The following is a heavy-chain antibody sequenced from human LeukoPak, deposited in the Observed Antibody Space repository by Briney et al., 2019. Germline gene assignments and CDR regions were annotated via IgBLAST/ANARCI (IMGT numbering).Heavy chain of an antibody. CDR2: IYYSGST. J-gene: IGHJ2*01. Sequence: SETLSLTCTVSGGSISSYYWSWIRQPPVKGPEWIGYIYYSGSTNYNPSLKSRVTISVDTSKNQFSLKLSSVTAADTAVYYCARDKTGYSSGYYLRNWYFDLWGRGTLVTVSS. V-gene: IGHV4-59*01. CDR1: GGSISSYY. CDR3: ARDKTGYSSGYYLRNWYFDL. D-gene: IGHD3-22*01.